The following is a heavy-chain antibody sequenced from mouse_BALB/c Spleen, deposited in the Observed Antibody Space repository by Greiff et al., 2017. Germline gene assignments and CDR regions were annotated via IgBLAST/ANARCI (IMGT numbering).Heavy chain of an antibody. CDR3: ARDGNYERDAMDY. V-gene: IGHV2-6-7*01. Sequence: QVQLKESGPGLVAPSQSLSITCTVSGFSLTGYGVNWVRQPPGKGLEWLGMIWGDGSTDYNSALKSRLSISKDNSKSQVFLKMNSLQTDDTARYYCARDGNYERDAMDYWGQGTSVTVSS. CDR1: GFSLTGYG. CDR2: IWGDGST. D-gene: IGHD2-1*01. J-gene: IGHJ4*01.